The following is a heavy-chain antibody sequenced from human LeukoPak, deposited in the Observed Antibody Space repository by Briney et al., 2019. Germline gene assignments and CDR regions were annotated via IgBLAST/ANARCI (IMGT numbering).Heavy chain of an antibody. D-gene: IGHD5/OR15-5a*01. CDR3: ARSTLPFDI. J-gene: IGHJ3*02. CDR2: INHSGST. V-gene: IGHV4-34*01. CDR1: GGSISSYY. Sequence: SETLSLTCTVSGGSISSYYWSWIRQPPGKGLEWIGEINHSGSTNYNPSLKSRVTISVDTSKNQFSLKLSSVTAADTAVYYCARSTLPFDIWGQGTMVTVSS.